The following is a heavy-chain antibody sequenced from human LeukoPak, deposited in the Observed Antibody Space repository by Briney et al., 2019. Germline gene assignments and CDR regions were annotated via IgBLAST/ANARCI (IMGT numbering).Heavy chain of an antibody. J-gene: IGHJ6*03. CDR2: IYYSGST. Sequence: PSETLSLTCTVSGGSISSSSHYWGWIRQPPGKGLEWIGSIYYSGSTYYNPSLKSRVTISVDTSKNQFSLKLSSVTAADTAVYYCARASSYYDFWSGYDHYYYYMDVWGKGTTVTVSS. CDR1: GGSISSSSHY. V-gene: IGHV4-39*07. D-gene: IGHD3-3*01. CDR3: ARASSYYDFWSGYDHYYYYMDV.